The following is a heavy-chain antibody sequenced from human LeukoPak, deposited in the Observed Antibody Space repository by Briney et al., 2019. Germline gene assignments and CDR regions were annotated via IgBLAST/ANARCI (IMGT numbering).Heavy chain of an antibody. CDR2: MNPNSGNT. V-gene: IGHV1-8*01. D-gene: IGHD3-22*01. CDR3: ATGASSGYMPTFDY. J-gene: IGHJ4*02. Sequence: ASVKVSCKASGYTFTSYEINWVRQATGQGLEWRGWMNPNSGNTGSAQKFQGRVTMTEDTSTDTAYMELSSLRSEDTAVYYCATGASSGYMPTFDYWGQGTLVTVSS. CDR1: GYTFTSYE.